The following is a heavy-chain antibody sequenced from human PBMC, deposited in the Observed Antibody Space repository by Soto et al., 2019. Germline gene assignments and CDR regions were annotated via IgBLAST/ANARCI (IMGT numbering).Heavy chain of an antibody. CDR1: GGTFSSYA. CDR3: ASPYEYSSGWYAH. CDR2: IIPIFGTA. Sequence: QVQLVQSGAEVKKPGSSVKVSCKASGGTFSSYAISWVRQAPGQGLEWMGGIIPIFGTANYAQKFQGRVTSTADESTSTAYMELSSRRSEDTAVYYCASPYEYSSGWYAHWGQGTLVTVSS. J-gene: IGHJ4*02. D-gene: IGHD6-19*01. V-gene: IGHV1-69*01.